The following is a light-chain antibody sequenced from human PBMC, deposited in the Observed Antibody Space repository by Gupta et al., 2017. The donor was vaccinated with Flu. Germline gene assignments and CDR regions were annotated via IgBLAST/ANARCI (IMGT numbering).Light chain of an antibody. CDR2: GAS. V-gene: IGKV3-15*01. Sequence: ATLSVAPGERATLSCRASQRVSSSLAWYQQKPGQAPRLLIYGASTRAAGIPARFSGSGSGTEFTLTISSLQSEDFAVYYCQQYNNWLPLTFGGGTKVEIK. J-gene: IGKJ4*01. CDR3: QQYNNWLPLT. CDR1: QRVSSS.